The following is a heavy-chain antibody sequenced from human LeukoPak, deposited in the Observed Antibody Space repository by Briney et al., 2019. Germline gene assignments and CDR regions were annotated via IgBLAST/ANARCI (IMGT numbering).Heavy chain of an antibody. CDR2: INPNSGGT. CDR3: AREVWGSGWVLAFDI. D-gene: IGHD6-19*01. J-gene: IGHJ3*02. CDR1: GYTFTGYY. V-gene: IGHV1-2*02. Sequence: AASVKVSCKASGYTFTGYYMHWVRQAPEQGLEWMGWINPNSGGTNYAQKFQGRVTMTRDTSISTAYMELSRLRSDDTAVYYCAREVWGSGWVLAFDIWGQGTMVTVSS.